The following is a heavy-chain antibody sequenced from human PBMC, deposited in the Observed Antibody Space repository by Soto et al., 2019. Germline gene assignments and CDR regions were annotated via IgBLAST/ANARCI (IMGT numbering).Heavy chain of an antibody. CDR1: GYTFTSYG. J-gene: IGHJ5*02. Sequence: ASVKVSCKASGYTFTSYGISWVRQAPGQGLEWMGWISAYNGNTNYAQKLQGRVTMTTDTSTSTAYMELRSLRSDDTAVYYCARDRSWYYDIVTGYGPFGPWGQGTLVTVSS. D-gene: IGHD3-9*01. CDR3: ARDRSWYYDIVTGYGPFGP. V-gene: IGHV1-18*01. CDR2: ISAYNGNT.